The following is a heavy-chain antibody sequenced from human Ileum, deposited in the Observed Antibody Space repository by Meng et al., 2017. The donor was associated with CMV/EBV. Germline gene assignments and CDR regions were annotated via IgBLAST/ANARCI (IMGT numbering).Heavy chain of an antibody. Sequence: QVPLQEPGPGLVKPSETLSLTCAVSGGSISTYYWTWVRQPAGKGLEWIGRINAGGSTNDNPSLKSRVTMSVDTSKNQFSLKVTSVTAADTAVYYCAREENTVNQFEYWGQGTLVTVSS. J-gene: IGHJ4*02. V-gene: IGHV4-4*07. CDR3: AREENTVNQFEY. CDR1: GGSISTYY. D-gene: IGHD4-17*01. CDR2: INAGGST.